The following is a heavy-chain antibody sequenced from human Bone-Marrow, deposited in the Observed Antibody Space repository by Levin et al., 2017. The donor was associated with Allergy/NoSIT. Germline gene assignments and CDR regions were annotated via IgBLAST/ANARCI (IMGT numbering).Heavy chain of an antibody. CDR3: VRGIIGDVRVAHKEAFDV. V-gene: IGHV3-21*01. J-gene: IGHJ3*01. CDR1: GFTFSIYS. D-gene: IGHD2/OR15-2a*01. CDR2: ISSDSSDL. Sequence: PGGSLRLSCTVSGFTFSIYSINWVRQAPGKGLEWISSISSDSSDLYYADSVKGRFTISRDNAKNSLNLQVSSLRAEDTAVYHCVRGIIGDVRVAHKEAFDVWGQGTMVTVSS.